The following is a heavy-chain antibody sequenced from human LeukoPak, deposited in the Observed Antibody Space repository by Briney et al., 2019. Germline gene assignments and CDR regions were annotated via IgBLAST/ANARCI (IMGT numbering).Heavy chain of an antibody. J-gene: IGHJ4*02. V-gene: IGHV4-39*01. CDR1: GGSISSSSYY. CDR3: ARHVGNSGSGSYLTYFDY. CDR2: IYYSGST. D-gene: IGHD3-10*01. Sequence: KPSETLSLTCTVSGGSISSSSYYWGWIRQPLGKGLEWIGSIYYSGSTHYNPSLKSRVTISVDTSKNQFSLKLSSVTAADTAVYYCARHVGNSGSGSYLTYFDYWGQGTLVTVSS.